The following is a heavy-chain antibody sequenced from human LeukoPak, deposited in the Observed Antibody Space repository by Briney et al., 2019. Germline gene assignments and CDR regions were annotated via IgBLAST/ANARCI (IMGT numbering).Heavy chain of an antibody. CDR3: AKDGTTTVTFDY. Sequence: GGSLRLSCAASGFTFSSYAMSWVRQAPGKGLEWVSVISGSGGSTYYRDSVKGRFTISRDNSKNTLYLQMNSLTAGDTAVYFRAKDGTTTVTFDYWGQGTLVTVSS. D-gene: IGHD4-11*01. V-gene: IGHV3-23*01. J-gene: IGHJ4*02. CDR1: GFTFSSYA. CDR2: ISGSGGST.